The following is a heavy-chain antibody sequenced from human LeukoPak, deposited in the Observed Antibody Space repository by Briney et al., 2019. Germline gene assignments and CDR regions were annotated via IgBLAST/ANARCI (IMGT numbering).Heavy chain of an antibody. CDR1: GFTFSGYW. D-gene: IGHD7-27*01. CDR2: IKQDGREK. V-gene: IGHV3-7*01. J-gene: IGHJ5*02. CDR3: ARDDPPTGDHDL. Sequence: PGGSLRLSCAGSGFTFSGYWMSWVRQAPGKGLEWVANIKQDGREKYYVDSVKGRFTISRDNSENSLFLQMDSLRVEDTALYYCARDDPPTGDHDLWGLGTLVTVSP.